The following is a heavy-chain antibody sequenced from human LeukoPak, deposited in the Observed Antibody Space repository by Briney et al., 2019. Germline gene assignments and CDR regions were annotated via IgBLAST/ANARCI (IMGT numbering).Heavy chain of an antibody. D-gene: IGHD6-19*01. Sequence: PGGSLRLSCAASGFTFSSYAMHWVRQAPGKGLEWVAVISYDGSNKYYADSVKGRFTISRDNFKNTLYLQMNSLRAEDTAVYYCARIAGQLYRWSSGWEDFDYWGQGTLVTVSS. J-gene: IGHJ4*02. CDR1: GFTFSSYA. CDR2: ISYDGSNK. V-gene: IGHV3-30*04. CDR3: ARIAGQLYRWSSGWEDFDY.